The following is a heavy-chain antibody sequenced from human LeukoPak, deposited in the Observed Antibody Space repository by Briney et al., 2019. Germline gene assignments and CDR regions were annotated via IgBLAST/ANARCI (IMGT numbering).Heavy chain of an antibody. CDR2: ISSSSSYI. D-gene: IGHD3-10*01. Sequence: PGGSLRLSCAASGFTFSSYSMNWVRQAPGKGLEWVSSISSSSSYIYYADSVKGRFTISRGNAKNSLYLQTNSLRAEDTAVYYCARGLRGSGPLDYWGQGTLVTVSS. J-gene: IGHJ4*02. V-gene: IGHV3-21*01. CDR1: GFTFSSYS. CDR3: ARGLRGSGPLDY.